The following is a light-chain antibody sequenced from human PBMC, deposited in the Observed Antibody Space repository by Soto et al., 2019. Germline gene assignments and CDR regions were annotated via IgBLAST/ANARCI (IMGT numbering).Light chain of an antibody. CDR1: QSVSIN. V-gene: IGKV3D-15*01. CDR3: QQYNNWPPLT. J-gene: IGKJ4*01. CDR2: GAS. Sequence: EIVMTQSPATLSVSPGERATLSCRASQSVSINLAWYQQKPGQAPRLLIYGASIRATGIPARFSGSGSGTEFTLSISSLQSEDFAIYYCQQYNNWPPLTFGGRTKVEIK.